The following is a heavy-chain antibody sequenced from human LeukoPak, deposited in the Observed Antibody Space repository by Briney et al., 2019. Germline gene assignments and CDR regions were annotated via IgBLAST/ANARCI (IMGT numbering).Heavy chain of an antibody. CDR1: GGSISSGDYY. CDR3: ARDLLNEGNHLDY. D-gene: IGHD4-23*01. V-gene: IGHV4-30-4*01. Sequence: SEPLSLTCTVSGGSISSGDYYWSWIRQPPGKGLEWIGYIYYSGSTYYNPSLKSRVTISVDTSKNQFSLKLSSVTAADTAVYYCARDLLNEGNHLDYWGQGTLVTVSS. J-gene: IGHJ4*02. CDR2: IYYSGST.